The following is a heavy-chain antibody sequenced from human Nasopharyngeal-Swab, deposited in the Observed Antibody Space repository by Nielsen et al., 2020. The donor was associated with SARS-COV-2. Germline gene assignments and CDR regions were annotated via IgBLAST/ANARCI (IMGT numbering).Heavy chain of an antibody. CDR3: ARGAVAGRNAFDI. Sequence: WETLTLTCAASGVYVSRFCMHWVRQAPVKGLQWMAFITYDGSIQYYADSVKGRFTISRDTSKNTLYLHMNNLRPEDTAVYYCARGAVAGRNAFDIWGQGTMVTVSS. CDR1: GVYVSRFC. D-gene: IGHD6-19*01. V-gene: IGHV3-30*03. J-gene: IGHJ3*02. CDR2: ITYDGSIQ.